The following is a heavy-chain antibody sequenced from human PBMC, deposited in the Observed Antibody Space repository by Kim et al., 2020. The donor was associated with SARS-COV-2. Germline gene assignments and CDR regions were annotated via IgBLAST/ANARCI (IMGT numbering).Heavy chain of an antibody. J-gene: IGHJ5*02. Sequence: SETLSLTCTVSGGSISSSSYYWGWIRQPPGKGLEWIGSIYYSGSTYYNPSLKSRVTISVDTSKNQFSLKLSSVTAADTAVYYCAGHETQIVVVVAALGWFDPWGQGTLVTVSS. CDR3: AGHETQIVVVVAALGWFDP. D-gene: IGHD2-15*01. CDR1: GGSISSSSYY. CDR2: IYYSGST. V-gene: IGHV4-39*01.